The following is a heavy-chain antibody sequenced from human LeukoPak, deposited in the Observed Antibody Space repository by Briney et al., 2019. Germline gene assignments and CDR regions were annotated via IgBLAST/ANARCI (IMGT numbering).Heavy chain of an antibody. CDR2: INPSDDST. V-gene: IGHV1-46*02. CDR3: ARAYYESSAYRHAVYFDY. J-gene: IGHJ4*02. CDR1: GYTFNSSY. Sequence: ASVKVSCKASGYTFNSSYMHWVRQAPGQGLEWMGIINPSDDSTRYAQKFQGRATMTKDTSTNTVYMHLSSLSPDDTAVYYCARAYYESSAYRHAVYFDYWGQGTLVTVSS. D-gene: IGHD3-22*01.